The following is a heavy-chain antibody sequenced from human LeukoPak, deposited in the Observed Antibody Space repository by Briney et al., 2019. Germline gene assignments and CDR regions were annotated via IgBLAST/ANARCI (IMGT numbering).Heavy chain of an antibody. CDR2: VYYSGST. CDR1: GGSINNNSYY. Sequence: KPSETLSLTCTVSGGSINNNSYYWGWIRQPPGKGPEWIGSVYYSGSTYYNPSLKSRVTISVDTSKNQFSLKLSSVTAADTAVYYCARQIRMGYCTNGVCYYFAYWGQGTLVTVSS. V-gene: IGHV4-39*01. CDR3: ARQIRMGYCTNGVCYYFAY. D-gene: IGHD2-8*01. J-gene: IGHJ4*02.